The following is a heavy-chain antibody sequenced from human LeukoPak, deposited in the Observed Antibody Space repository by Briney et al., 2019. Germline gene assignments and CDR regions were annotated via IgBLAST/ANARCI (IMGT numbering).Heavy chain of an antibody. Sequence: PGGSLRLSCAASGFTFSSYSMNWVRQPPGKGLEWIGEINHSGSTNYNPSLKSRVTISVDTSKNQFSLKLSSVTAADTAVYYCARLPTIFGVVIHYWYFDLWGRGTLVTVSS. D-gene: IGHD3-3*01. CDR1: GFTFSSYS. CDR3: ARLPTIFGVVIHYWYFDL. CDR2: INHSGST. V-gene: IGHV4-34*01. J-gene: IGHJ2*01.